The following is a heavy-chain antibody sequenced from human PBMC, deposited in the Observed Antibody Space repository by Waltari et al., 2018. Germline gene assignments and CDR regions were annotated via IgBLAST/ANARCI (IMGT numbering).Heavy chain of an antibody. V-gene: IGHV4-31*03. CDR3: ARGGYDFTNWFDP. J-gene: IGHJ5*02. CDR1: GGSISSGGYY. CDR2: IYYSGRP. Sequence: QVQLQESGPGLVKPSQTLSLTCTVSGGSISSGGYYWSWIRQHPGKGLEWIGYIYYSGRPYYNPSLKSRVTISVDTSKNQFSLKLSSVTAADTAVYYCARGGYDFTNWFDPWGQGTLVTVSS. D-gene: IGHD5-12*01.